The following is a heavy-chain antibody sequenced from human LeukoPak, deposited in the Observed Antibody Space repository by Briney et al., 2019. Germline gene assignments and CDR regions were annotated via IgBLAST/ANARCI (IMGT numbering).Heavy chain of an antibody. J-gene: IGHJ4*02. CDR2: IYTSGST. V-gene: IGHV4-4*08. D-gene: IGHD1-26*01. Sequence: PSETPSLTCTVSGGSISSYYWSWIRQPPGKGLEWIGRIYTSGSTNYNPSLKSRVTISVDTSKNQFSLKLSSVTAADTAVYYCAREVEEVGATYYFDYWGQGTLVTVSS. CDR3: AREVEEVGATYYFDY. CDR1: GGSISSYY.